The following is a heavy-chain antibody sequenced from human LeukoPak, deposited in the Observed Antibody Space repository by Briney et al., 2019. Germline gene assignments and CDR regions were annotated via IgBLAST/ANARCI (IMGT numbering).Heavy chain of an antibody. CDR2: IYTSGST. J-gene: IGHJ3*02. V-gene: IGHV4-4*07. CDR3: ARERIVVVTSLAFDI. D-gene: IGHD2-21*02. Sequence: SETLSLTCTVSGGSISSYYWSWIRQPAGKGLEWIGRIYTSGSTNYNPSLKSRVTMSVDTSKNQFSLKLSSVTAADTAVYYCARERIVVVTSLAFDIWGQGTMVTVSP. CDR1: GGSISSYY.